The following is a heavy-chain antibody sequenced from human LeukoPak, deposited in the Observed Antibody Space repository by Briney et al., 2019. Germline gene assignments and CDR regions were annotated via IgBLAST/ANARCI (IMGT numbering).Heavy chain of an antibody. CDR1: GFTFSSFP. CDR3: ARHKKGETAMVSFDY. J-gene: IGHJ4*02. Sequence: GGSLRLSCAASGFTFSSFPMTWVRQAPGKGLEWMGIIFAGDSDVKYSPSFQGQVTISAGKSLSTAYLQWSSLKASDSAMYYCARHKKGETAMVSFDYWGQGTLVTVSS. D-gene: IGHD5-18*01. V-gene: IGHV5-51*01. CDR2: IFAGDSDV.